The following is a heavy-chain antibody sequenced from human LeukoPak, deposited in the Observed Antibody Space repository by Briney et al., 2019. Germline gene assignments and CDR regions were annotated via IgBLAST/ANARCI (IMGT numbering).Heavy chain of an antibody. CDR2: INPNSGGT. D-gene: IGHD3-10*01. J-gene: IGHJ4*02. CDR3: ARLHDTADYYGSGSYYDH. Sequence: ASVKVSCKASGYTFTGYYMHWVRQAPGQGLEWMGWINPNSGGTNYAQKFQGRVTMTRDTSISTAYMELSRLRSDDTAVYYCARLHDTADYYGSGSYYDHWGQGTLVTVSS. CDR1: GYTFTGYY. V-gene: IGHV1-2*02.